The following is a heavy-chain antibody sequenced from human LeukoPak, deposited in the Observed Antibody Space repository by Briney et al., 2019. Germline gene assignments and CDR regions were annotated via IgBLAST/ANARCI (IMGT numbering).Heavy chain of an antibody. CDR3: ARDASPNYYYYMDV. V-gene: IGHV3-11*04. J-gene: IGHJ6*03. CDR2: ISSSGSTI. D-gene: IGHD2-2*01. Sequence: PGGSLRLSCAASGFTFSDYYMSWIRQAPGKGLEWVSYISSSGSTIYYADSVKGRFTIPRDNAKNSLYLQMNSLRAEDTAVYYCARDASPNYYYYMDVWGKGTTVTVSS. CDR1: GFTFSDYY.